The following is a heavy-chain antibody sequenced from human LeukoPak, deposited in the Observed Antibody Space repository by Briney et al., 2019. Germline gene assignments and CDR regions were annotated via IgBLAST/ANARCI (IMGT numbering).Heavy chain of an antibody. CDR3: AKEVRPNDY. J-gene: IGHJ4*02. Sequence: PGRSLRLSCAVSGFTFSSYAMHWVRQAPGKGLEWVAVISYDGSNKYYADSVKGRFTISRDNSKNTLYLQMHSLRAEDTTVYYCAKEVRPNDYWGQGTLVTVSS. V-gene: IGHV3-30-3*01. CDR2: ISYDGSNK. D-gene: IGHD1-1*01. CDR1: GFTFSSYA.